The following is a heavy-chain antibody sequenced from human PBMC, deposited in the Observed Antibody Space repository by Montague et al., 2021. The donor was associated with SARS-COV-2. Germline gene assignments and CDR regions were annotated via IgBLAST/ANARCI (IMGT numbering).Heavy chain of an antibody. J-gene: IGHJ6*02. V-gene: IGHV4-39*01. CDR2: IYYTVNT. CDR1: GGSISSTSYY. CDR3: ARQTTLRGGGAPPGV. D-gene: IGHD2/OR15-2a*01. Sequence: SEILSLTCTVSGGSISSTSYYWVWIRQPPGKGLDWIGNIYYTVNTYSNPSLKSRVTISIYASKNQFSLTLISVSAAATAVYSCARQTTLRGGGAPPGVWGRGTTVTVSS.